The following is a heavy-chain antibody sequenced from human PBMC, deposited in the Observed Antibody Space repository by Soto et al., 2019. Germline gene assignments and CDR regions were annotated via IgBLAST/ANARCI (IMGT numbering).Heavy chain of an antibody. J-gene: IGHJ5*02. V-gene: IGHV1-46*01. D-gene: IGHD6-13*01. CDR3: ARGIAAAGFLRDP. CDR2: INPSGGST. CDR1: GYTFTSYY. Sequence: QVQLVQSGAEVKKPGASVKVSCKASGYTFTSYYMHWVRQAPGQGLEWMGIINPSGGSTSYAQKFQGRVTMTRDTSTSTGYMELSSLGSEDTAVYYCARGIAAAGFLRDPWGQGTLVTVSS.